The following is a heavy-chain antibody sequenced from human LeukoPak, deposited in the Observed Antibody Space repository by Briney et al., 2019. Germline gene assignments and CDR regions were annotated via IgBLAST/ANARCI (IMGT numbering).Heavy chain of an antibody. V-gene: IGHV3-30*18. CDR2: IANDGRDK. CDR1: GFTFSRYA. J-gene: IGHJ4*02. D-gene: IGHD1/OR15-1a*01. CDR3: AKDQQIVSAKYYFDS. Sequence: GGSLRLSCAAFGFTFSRYAMHWIRRAPGKGLEWVAVIANDGRDKHSTGSVKGRFTITRDNAKNTVYLQMNSLRVEDTAVYYCAKDQQIVSAKYYFDSWGQGILVTVSS.